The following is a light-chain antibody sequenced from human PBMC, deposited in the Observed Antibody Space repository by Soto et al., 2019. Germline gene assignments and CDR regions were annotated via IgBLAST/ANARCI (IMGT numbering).Light chain of an antibody. CDR2: RNS. CDR3: AAWDDSLSAGV. Sequence: QSVLTQPPSASGTPGQRVTISCSGSSSNIGSYSIYWFQQLPGTAPKLLIYRNSQRPSGVPDRFSGSKSGTSGSLAISGLRSEDETDYYCAAWDDSLSAGVFGGGTKLTVL. V-gene: IGLV1-47*01. CDR1: SSNIGSYS. J-gene: IGLJ3*02.